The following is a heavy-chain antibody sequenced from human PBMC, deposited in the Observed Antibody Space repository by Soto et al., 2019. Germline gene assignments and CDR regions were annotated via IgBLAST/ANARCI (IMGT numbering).Heavy chain of an antibody. V-gene: IGHV3-33*01. D-gene: IGHD1-7*01. CDR2: IWSDGTNK. Sequence: PXGSLKLSCSASGVTFSNYGMHWVRQAPGKGLEWVAVIWSDGTNKYYADSVKGRFTISRDDSKNTLYLQMNSLRAEDTALYYCARDSLTGTSSYWFDHWGQGTLVTVSS. CDR3: ARDSLTGTSSYWFDH. CDR1: GVTFSNYG. J-gene: IGHJ5*02.